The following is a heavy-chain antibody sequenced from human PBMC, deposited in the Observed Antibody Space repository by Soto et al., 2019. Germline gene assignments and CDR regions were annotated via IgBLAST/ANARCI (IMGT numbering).Heavy chain of an antibody. CDR1: GGTFSSYA. Sequence: QVQLVQSGAEAKKPGSSVKVSCKASGGTFSSYAISWVRQAPGQGLEWMGGIIPIFGTANYAQKFQGRVTITADESTSTAYMELSSLRSEDTAVYYCARGRRGWNGVYDYYFDYWGQGTLVTVSS. CDR3: ARGRRGWNGVYDYYFDY. CDR2: IIPIFGTA. J-gene: IGHJ4*02. V-gene: IGHV1-69*01. D-gene: IGHD1-1*01.